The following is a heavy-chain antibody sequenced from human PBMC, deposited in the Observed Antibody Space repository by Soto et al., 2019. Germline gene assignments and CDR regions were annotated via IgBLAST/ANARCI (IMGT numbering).Heavy chain of an antibody. V-gene: IGHV1-69*13. J-gene: IGHJ5*02. CDR3: ARDAVVVVVAATHRWLDP. CDR1: GGTFSSYA. D-gene: IGHD2-15*01. CDR2: IIPIFGTA. Sequence: SVKVSCKASGGTFSSYAISWVRQAPGQGLEWMGGIIPIFGTADYAQKFQGRVTITADESTRPAYLEPSSLRSEDTAVYYCARDAVVVVVAATHRWLDPGGQGTLGTVSS.